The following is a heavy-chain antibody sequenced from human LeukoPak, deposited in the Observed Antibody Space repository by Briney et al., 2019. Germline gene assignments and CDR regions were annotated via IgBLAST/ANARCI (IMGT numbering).Heavy chain of an antibody. D-gene: IGHD6-13*01. J-gene: IGHJ4*02. CDR1: GGSISSGGYS. CDR3: ARGGAAANFDY. V-gene: IGHV4-30-2*01. CDR2: IYHSGST. Sequence: SETLSLTCAVSGGSISSGGYSWSWIRQPPGKGLEWIGYIYHSGSTYYNPSLKSRVTISVDRSKNQFSLKLSSVTAADTAVYYCARGGAAANFDYWGQGTQVTVSS.